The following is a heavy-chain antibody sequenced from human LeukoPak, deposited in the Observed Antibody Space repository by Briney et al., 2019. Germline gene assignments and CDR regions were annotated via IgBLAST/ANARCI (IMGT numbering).Heavy chain of an antibody. D-gene: IGHD3-22*01. V-gene: IGHV1-69*04. J-gene: IGHJ3*02. Sequence: SVTVSCKASGGTFSSYAISWVRQAPGQGLEWMGRIIPILGIANYAQKFQGRVTITADKSTSTAYMELSSLRSEDTAVYYCARVPLYYYDSSGSWGAFDIWGQGTMVTVSS. CDR1: GGTFSSYA. CDR3: ARVPLYYYDSSGSWGAFDI. CDR2: IIPILGIA.